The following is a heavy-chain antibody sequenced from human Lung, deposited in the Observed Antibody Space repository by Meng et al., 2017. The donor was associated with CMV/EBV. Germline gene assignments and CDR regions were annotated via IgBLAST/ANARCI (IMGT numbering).Heavy chain of an antibody. V-gene: IGHV3-23*03. CDR2: IYSGGRST. CDR1: GFTFSDFA. D-gene: IGHD2-2*02. CDR3: AKMYCGTTSCYIFYF. J-gene: IGHJ4*02. Sequence: GGSLRLSCAASGFTFSDFAMSWVRQAPGKGLEWVSVIYSGGRSTSYADSVKGRFTISRDNSKNTLYLQMNRLRADDTAVYYCAKMYCGTTSCYIFYFWGLGTXVTVSS.